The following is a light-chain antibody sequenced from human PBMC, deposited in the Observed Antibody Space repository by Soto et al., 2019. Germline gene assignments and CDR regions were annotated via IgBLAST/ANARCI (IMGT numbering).Light chain of an antibody. Sequence: DIQLTQSPSFLSASVGDRVTITCRTSQGISSYLAWYQQKQGKAPKLLIYAASTLQSGVPSRFSGRGSGTEFTLTISSLQPEDFATYYCQQLKSYPQTFGQGTKVEIK. J-gene: IGKJ1*01. V-gene: IGKV1-9*01. CDR2: AAS. CDR1: QGISSY. CDR3: QQLKSYPQT.